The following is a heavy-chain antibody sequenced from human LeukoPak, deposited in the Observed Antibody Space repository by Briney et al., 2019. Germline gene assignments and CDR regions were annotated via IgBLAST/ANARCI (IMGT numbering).Heavy chain of an antibody. Sequence: ASVKVSCKASGGTFSSYAISWVRQAPGQGLEWMGGIIPIFGTANYAQEFQGRVTITADESTSTAYMELSSLRSEDTAVYYCAKGGGRSAFDIWGQGTMVTVSS. V-gene: IGHV1-69*13. CDR2: IIPIFGTA. CDR3: AKGGGRSAFDI. CDR1: GGTFSSYA. D-gene: IGHD3-3*01. J-gene: IGHJ3*02.